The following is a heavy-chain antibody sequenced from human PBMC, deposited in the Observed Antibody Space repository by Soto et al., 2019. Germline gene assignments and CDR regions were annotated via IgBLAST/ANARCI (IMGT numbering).Heavy chain of an antibody. Sequence: GQLLESGGGLVQPGGSLRLSFAASGFTFGSYAMSWVRQPPGKGQEWVSSINAGGGSTYYPDSVKGRFTISRDNSKSTLYRQMNSLTAEDTAIYYCAKAGRNYFDYWGQGTLVTVSS. CDR3: AKAGRNYFDY. D-gene: IGHD3-10*01. J-gene: IGHJ4*02. CDR2: INAGGGST. V-gene: IGHV3-23*01. CDR1: GFTFGSYA.